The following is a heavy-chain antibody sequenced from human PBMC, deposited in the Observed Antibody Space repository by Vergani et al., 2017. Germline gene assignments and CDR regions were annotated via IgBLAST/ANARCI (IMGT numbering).Heavy chain of an antibody. CDR2: INHSGST. V-gene: IGHV4-34*01. D-gene: IGHD3-10*01. Sequence: QVQLQQWGAGLLKPSETLSLTCAVYGGSFSGYYWSWIRQPPGKGLEWIGEINHSGSTNYNPSLKSRVTRSVDTSKNQFSLKLSSVTAADTAVYYCASRILNYYGSGSSPVYFDYWGQGTLVTVSS. CDR3: ASRILNYYGSGSSPVYFDY. J-gene: IGHJ4*02. CDR1: GGSFSGYY.